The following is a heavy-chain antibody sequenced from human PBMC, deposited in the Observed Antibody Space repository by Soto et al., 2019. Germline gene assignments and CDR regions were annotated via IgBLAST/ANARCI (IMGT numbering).Heavy chain of an antibody. CDR1: GFTFSSYA. D-gene: IGHD6-13*01. CDR2: ISGSGGST. Sequence: GGSLRLSCAASGFTFSSYAMSWVRQAPGKGLEWGSAISGSGGSTYYADSVKGRFTISRDNSKNTLYLQMNSLRAEDTAVYYCAKDRVPHRYSSSWYYFDYWGQGTLVTVSS. V-gene: IGHV3-23*01. J-gene: IGHJ4*02. CDR3: AKDRVPHRYSSSWYYFDY.